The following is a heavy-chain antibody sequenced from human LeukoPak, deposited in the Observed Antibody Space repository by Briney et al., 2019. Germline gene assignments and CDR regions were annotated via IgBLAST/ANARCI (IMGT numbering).Heavy chain of an antibody. CDR3: ASFIVVVPAAISIDY. Sequence: ASVKVSCKASGYTFNGYYMHWVRQAPGQGLEWMGWINPNSGGTNYAQKFQGRVTMTRDTSISTAYMELSRLRSDDTAVYYCASFIVVVPAAISIDYWGQGTLVTVSS. CDR2: INPNSGGT. V-gene: IGHV1-2*02. J-gene: IGHJ4*02. D-gene: IGHD2-2*01. CDR1: GYTFNGYY.